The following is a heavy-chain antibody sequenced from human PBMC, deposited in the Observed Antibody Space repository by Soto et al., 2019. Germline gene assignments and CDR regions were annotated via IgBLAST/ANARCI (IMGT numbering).Heavy chain of an antibody. V-gene: IGHV1-58*01. CDR1: GFTFTSSA. D-gene: IGHD3-22*01. CDR3: AAQYYHDTSGYKY. J-gene: IGHJ4*02. Sequence: SVKVSCKASGFTFTSSAVQWVRQARGQRLEWIGWIVVGSGNTNYAQKFQERVTITRDMSTNTAYMELSSLTSDDTAVYYCAAQYYHDTSGYKYWGQGTLVTVSS. CDR2: IVVGSGNT.